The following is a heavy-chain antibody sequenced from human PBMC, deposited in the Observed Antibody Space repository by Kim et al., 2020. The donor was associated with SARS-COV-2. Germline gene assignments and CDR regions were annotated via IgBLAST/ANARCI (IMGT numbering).Heavy chain of an antibody. J-gene: IGHJ6*02. D-gene: IGHD2-15*01. V-gene: IGHV4-34*01. CDR3: ARHILEGYGMDV. Sequence: SETLSLTCAVSGESFSAHYWSWIRQPPGKGLEWIGEINHVGSTTYNPSLKSRVTISVDTSRNQFSLNLNSLTAADTAMYYCARHILEGYGMDVWGQGTTVTVSS. CDR1: GESFSAHY. CDR2: INHVGST.